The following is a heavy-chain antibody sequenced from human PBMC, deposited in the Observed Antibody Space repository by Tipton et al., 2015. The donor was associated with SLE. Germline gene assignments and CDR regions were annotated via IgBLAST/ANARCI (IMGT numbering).Heavy chain of an antibody. J-gene: IGHJ4*02. D-gene: IGHD3-22*01. CDR3: AKDWETYYYDSSGNFDY. Sequence: SLRLSCAASGFTFSSYEMNWVRQAPGKGLEWVSYISSSGTIINYADSVKGRFTISRDNAKNSLYLQMDSLRAEDTAVYYCAKDWETYYYDSSGNFDYWGQGTLVTVSS. CDR2: ISSSGTII. CDR1: GFTFSSYE. V-gene: IGHV3-48*03.